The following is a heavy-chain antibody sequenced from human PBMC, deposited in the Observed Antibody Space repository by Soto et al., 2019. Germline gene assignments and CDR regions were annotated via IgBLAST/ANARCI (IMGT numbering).Heavy chain of an antibody. V-gene: IGHV3-23*01. CDR1: GFTFSSYA. CDR2: ISGSGGST. J-gene: IGHJ4*02. CDR3: AKGPGNYLGSIAYFDY. D-gene: IGHD1-26*01. Sequence: EVQLLESGGGLVQPGGSLRLSCAASGFTFSSYAMSWVRQAPGKGLEWVSAISGSGGSTYYADSVKGRFTISRDNSKNTRYLQMNSLRAQDTAVYYCAKGPGNYLGSIAYFDYWGQGTLVTVSS.